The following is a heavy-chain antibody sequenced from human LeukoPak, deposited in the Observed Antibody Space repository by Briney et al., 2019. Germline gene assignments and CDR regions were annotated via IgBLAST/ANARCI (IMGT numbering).Heavy chain of an antibody. CDR2: IYPGDSDT. CDR1: GYSFTSYW. Sequence: GESLKISCKGSGYSFTSYWIGWVRQMPGKGLEWMGIIYPGDSDTRYSPSFQGQVTISADKSISTAYLQWSSLKASDTAMYYCASLTYYYDSSGPGGWFDPWGQGTLVTVSS. CDR3: ASLTYYYDSSGPGGWFDP. D-gene: IGHD3-22*01. J-gene: IGHJ5*02. V-gene: IGHV5-51*01.